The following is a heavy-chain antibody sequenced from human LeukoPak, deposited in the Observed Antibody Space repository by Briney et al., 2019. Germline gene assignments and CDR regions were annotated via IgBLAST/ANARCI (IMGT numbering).Heavy chain of an antibody. CDR3: AGSTVVRGLTLSAFDI. Sequence: ASVKVSCKASGDTLTGYYIHWGRQAPRQGLEWMGCFDPNTGATHYAQKFQGRVTMTRDTSIDTDFLELRSLISDDTALYYCAGSTVVRGLTLSAFDIWGQGTMVTVSS. CDR2: FDPNTGAT. J-gene: IGHJ3*02. CDR1: GDTLTGYY. V-gene: IGHV1-2*02. D-gene: IGHD3-10*01.